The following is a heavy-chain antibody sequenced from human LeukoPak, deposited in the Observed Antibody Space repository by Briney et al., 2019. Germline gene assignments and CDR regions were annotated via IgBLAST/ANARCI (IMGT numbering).Heavy chain of an antibody. CDR3: ARVGRSGSYYLSNRFDP. CDR1: GYTFTSYG. V-gene: IGHV1-18*01. Sequence: GASVKVSCKASGYTFTSYGISWVRQAPGQGLEWMGWISAYNGNTNYAQKLQGRVTMTTDTSTSTAYMELRSLRSDDTAVYYCARVGRSGSYYLSNRFDPWGQGTLVTVSS. J-gene: IGHJ5*02. CDR2: ISAYNGNT. D-gene: IGHD3-10*01.